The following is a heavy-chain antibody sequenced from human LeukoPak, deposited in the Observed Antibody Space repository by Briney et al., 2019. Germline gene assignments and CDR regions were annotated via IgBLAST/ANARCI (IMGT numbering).Heavy chain of an antibody. CDR2: INTKGGGT. CDR1: GYTFIDYY. J-gene: IGHJ5*02. CDR3: ATTRDPRSSLQNYFDP. D-gene: IGHD6-13*01. V-gene: IGHV1-2*02. Sequence: ASVKVSCKASGYTFIDYYMNWVRQAPGQGLEWMGWINTKGGGTIYAQKFQARVTMTRDTSIRTAYMELIRLRSDDTAMYYCATTRDPRSSLQNYFDPWGQGTLVTVSS.